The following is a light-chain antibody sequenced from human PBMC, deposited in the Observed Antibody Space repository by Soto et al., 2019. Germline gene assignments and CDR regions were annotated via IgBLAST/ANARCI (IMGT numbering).Light chain of an antibody. Sequence: DIVMTQSPDSLAVSLGERATINCKSSQSVLYSSNNKNYLAWYQQKPGQPPKLRIYWASTRESGVPDRFSGSGSGTDFTLTISSLQAEDVAVYYCQQYYSHPYTFGQGTKLEIK. J-gene: IGKJ2*01. CDR2: WAS. CDR1: QSVLYSSNNKNY. CDR3: QQYYSHPYT. V-gene: IGKV4-1*01.